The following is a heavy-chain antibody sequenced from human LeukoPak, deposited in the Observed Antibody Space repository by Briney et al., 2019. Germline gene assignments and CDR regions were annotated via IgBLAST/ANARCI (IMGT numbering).Heavy chain of an antibody. V-gene: IGHV3-33*06. CDR1: GFTFSSYG. CDR2: IWYDGSNK. CDR3: VKISPYGGNPS. D-gene: IGHD4-23*01. Sequence: GGSLRLSCAASGFTFSSYGMHWVRQAPGKGLEWVAVIWYDGSNKYYADSVKGRFTISRDNSKNTLSLQMNSLRAEDTAVYYCVKISPYGGNPSWGQGTLVTVSS. J-gene: IGHJ4*02.